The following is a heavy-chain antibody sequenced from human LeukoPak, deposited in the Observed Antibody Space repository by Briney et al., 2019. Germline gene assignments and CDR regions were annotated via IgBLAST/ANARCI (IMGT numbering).Heavy chain of an antibody. Sequence: GGSLRLSCAASGFTFSSYSMNWVRQAPGKGLEWASSISGSSSYIYYADSVKGRFTISRDNAKNLLYLQMDSLRVEDTAIYYCARDPRTVRIWGQGTLVTVSS. CDR3: ARDPRTVRI. V-gene: IGHV3-21*01. CDR1: GFTFSSYS. J-gene: IGHJ4*02. CDR2: ISGSSSYI. D-gene: IGHD1-1*01.